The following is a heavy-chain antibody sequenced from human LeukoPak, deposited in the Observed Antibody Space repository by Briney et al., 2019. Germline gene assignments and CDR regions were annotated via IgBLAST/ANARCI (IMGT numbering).Heavy chain of an antibody. J-gene: IGHJ6*02. CDR2: INHSGST. D-gene: IGHD2-2*01. CDR3: ARDKYCSSTSCYEGAYYYYGMDV. V-gene: IGHV4-34*01. CDR1: GGSFSGYY. Sequence: SETLSLTCAVYGGSFSGYYWSWIRQPPGKGLEWIGEINHSGSTNYNPSLKGRVTIPVDTSKNQFSLKLSSVTAADTAVYYCARDKYCSSTSCYEGAYYYYGMDVWGQGTTVTVSS.